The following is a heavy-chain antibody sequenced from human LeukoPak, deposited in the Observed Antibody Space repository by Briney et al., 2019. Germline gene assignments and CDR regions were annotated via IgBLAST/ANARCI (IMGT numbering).Heavy chain of an antibody. V-gene: IGHV3-66*01. CDR2: IYSGGST. D-gene: IGHD3-10*01. CDR3: ASPYYYGSGSYNLGAFDI. Sequence: GGSLRISCAASGHTVSSNYMSWVRRAPGRGLEWVSDIYSGGSTYYADSVKGRFTISRDNSKNTLHLQMNSLRAEDTAVYYCASPYYYGSGSYNLGAFDIWGQGTMVTVSS. CDR1: GHTVSSNY. J-gene: IGHJ3*02.